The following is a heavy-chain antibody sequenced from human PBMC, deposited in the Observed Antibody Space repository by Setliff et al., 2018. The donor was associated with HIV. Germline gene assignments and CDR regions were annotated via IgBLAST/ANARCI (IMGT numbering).Heavy chain of an antibody. CDR1: GFTFSTYA. V-gene: IGHV3-23*01. CDR2: ISGSGGGT. D-gene: IGHD1-26*01. J-gene: IGHJ4*02. Sequence: AGGSLRLSCAASGFTFSTYAMSWVRQAPGKGLEWVAAISGSGGGTYYADSVKGWFTISRDNSKNTLYLQMNSLRVEDTAIYYCAKDPYSGTFTLYYFDYWGQGTLVTVSS. CDR3: AKDPYSGTFTLYYFDY.